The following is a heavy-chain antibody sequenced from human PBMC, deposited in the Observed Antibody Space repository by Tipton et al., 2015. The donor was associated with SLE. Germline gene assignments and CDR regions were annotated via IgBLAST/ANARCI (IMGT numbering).Heavy chain of an antibody. V-gene: IGHV4-61*08. CDR3: ARGAEGADY. CDR2: IYHSGST. J-gene: IGHJ4*02. D-gene: IGHD3-16*01. Sequence: TLSLTCTVSGGSISSGDYYWSWIRQPPGKGLEWIGHIYHSGSTNYNPSLKSRVTISVDTSKNQFSLKLSSVTAADTAVYYCARGAEGADYWGQGTLVTVSS. CDR1: GGSISSGDYY.